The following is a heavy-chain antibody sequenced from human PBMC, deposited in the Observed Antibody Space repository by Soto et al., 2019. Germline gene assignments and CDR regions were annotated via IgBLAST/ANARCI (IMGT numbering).Heavy chain of an antibody. J-gene: IGHJ4*02. Sequence: QVQLVQSGAEVKKPGSSVKVSCKASGGTFSSYTISWVRQAPGQGLEWMGRIIPILGIANYAQKFQGGVTIPADKSTSTASMELSSLRSEDTAVYYCATCPPVVMYYWGQGTLVTVSS. V-gene: IGHV1-69*02. CDR2: IIPILGIA. CDR3: ATCPPVVMYY. CDR1: GGTFSSYT. D-gene: IGHD3-16*01.